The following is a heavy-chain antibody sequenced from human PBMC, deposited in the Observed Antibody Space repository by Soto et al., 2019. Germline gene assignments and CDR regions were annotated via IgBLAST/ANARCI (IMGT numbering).Heavy chain of an antibody. D-gene: IGHD3-10*01. J-gene: IGHJ6*02. CDR1: GGSFSGYY. CDR2: INHSGST. Sequence: SETLSLTCAVYGGSFSGYYWSWIRQPPGKGLEWIGEINHSGSTNYNPSLKSRVTISVDTSKNQFSLKLSSVTAADTAVYYCATGPSGSDDGVKRRYYYYYYGMDVWGQGTTVTVSS. CDR3: ATGPSGSDDGVKRRYYYYYYGMDV. V-gene: IGHV4-34*01.